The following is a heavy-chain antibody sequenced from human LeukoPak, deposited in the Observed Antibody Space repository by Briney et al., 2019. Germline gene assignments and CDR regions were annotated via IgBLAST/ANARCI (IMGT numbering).Heavy chain of an antibody. CDR3: ASFLVGASYFDY. V-gene: IGHV4-61*02. J-gene: IGHJ4*02. CDR1: GGSISSGSYY. Sequence: SQTLSLTCTVSGGSISSGSYYWSWIRQPAGKGLEWIGRIYTSGSTNYNPSLKSRATISVDTSKNQFSLKLSSVTAADTAVYYCASFLVGASYFDYWGQGTLVTVSS. D-gene: IGHD1-26*01. CDR2: IYTSGST.